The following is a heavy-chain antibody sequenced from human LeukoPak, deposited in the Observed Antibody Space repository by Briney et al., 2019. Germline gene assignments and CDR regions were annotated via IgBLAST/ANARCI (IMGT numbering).Heavy chain of an antibody. V-gene: IGHV3-30*18. CDR2: ISYDGSRK. D-gene: IGHD3-9*01. CDR3: AKVQRVGYDMNFDN. CDR1: GFTFSGYG. J-gene: IGHJ4*02. Sequence: GGSLRLSCAASGFTFSGYGMHWVCQAPGKGLEWVAVISYDGSRKYYADSVKGRFTISRDNSKNTLYLQMDSLRVEDTAVYYCAKVQRVGYDMNFDNWGQGTLVTVSS.